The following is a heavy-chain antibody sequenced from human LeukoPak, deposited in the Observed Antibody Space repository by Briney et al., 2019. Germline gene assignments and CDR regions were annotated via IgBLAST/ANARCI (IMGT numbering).Heavy chain of an antibody. V-gene: IGHV1-69*13. D-gene: IGHD2-2*01. CDR2: IIPIFGTA. J-gene: IGHJ6*02. CDR3: ARGHCSSTSCYWFGYYYYGMDV. CDR1: GGTFSSYA. Sequence: GASVKVSCKASGGTFSSYAISWVRQAPGQGLEWMGGIIPIFGTANYAQKFQDRVTITADESTSTAYMELSSLRSEDTAVYYCARGHCSSTSCYWFGYYYYGMDVWGQGTTVTVSS.